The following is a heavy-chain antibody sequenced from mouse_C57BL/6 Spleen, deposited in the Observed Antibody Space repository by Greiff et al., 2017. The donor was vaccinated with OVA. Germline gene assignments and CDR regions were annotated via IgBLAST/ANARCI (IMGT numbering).Heavy chain of an antibody. CDR2: IWSGGST. CDR3: ARKGLLRLYAMDY. CDR1: GFSLTSYG. J-gene: IGHJ4*01. V-gene: IGHV2-2*01. Sequence: VQLQQSGLGLVQPSQSLSITCTVSGFSLTSYGVHWVRQSPGKGLEWLGVIWSGGSTDYNAAFISRLSISKDNSKSQVFFKMNSLQADDTAIYYCARKGLLRLYAMDYWGQGTSVTVSS. D-gene: IGHD2-3*01.